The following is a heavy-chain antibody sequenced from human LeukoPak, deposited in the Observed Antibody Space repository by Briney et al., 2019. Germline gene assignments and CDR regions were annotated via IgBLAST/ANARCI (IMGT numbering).Heavy chain of an antibody. CDR2: IKPDGSET. CDR3: GGFGYEAAVDL. D-gene: IGHD6-13*01. J-gene: IGHJ4*02. CDR1: GLTFSSYW. Sequence: GGSLRLSCAASGLTFSSYWMTRVRQAPGKGLEWVANIKPDGSETYYLDPVKGRFTISRDNAKNLLYLQMNSLRGEDTAVYYCGGFGYEAAVDLWGQGTLVTVSS. V-gene: IGHV3-7*01.